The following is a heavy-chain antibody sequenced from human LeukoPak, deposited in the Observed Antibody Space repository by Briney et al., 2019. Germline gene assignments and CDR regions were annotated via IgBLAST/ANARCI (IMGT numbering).Heavy chain of an antibody. D-gene: IGHD3-9*01. CDR3: AKDNTPISFDY. CDR1: GFTFSSYA. J-gene: IGHJ4*02. Sequence: GGSLRLSCAASGFTFSSYAMSWVRQAPGKGLEWVSGIGGNGGNTFYAASVKGRFTISRDNSKNTLYLQMNSLRAEDTAVYYCAKDNTPISFDYWGQGTLVTVSS. CDR2: IGGNGGNT. V-gene: IGHV3-23*01.